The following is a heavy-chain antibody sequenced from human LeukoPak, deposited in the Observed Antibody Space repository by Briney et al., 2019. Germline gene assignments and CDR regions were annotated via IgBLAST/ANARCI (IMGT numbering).Heavy chain of an antibody. CDR2: IYYSGST. D-gene: IGHD5-12*01. J-gene: IGHJ4*02. Sequence: SEALSLTCTVSGGSISSGGYYWSWIRQHPGKGLEWIGYIYYSGSTYYNPSLKSRVTISVDTSKNQFSLKLSSVTAADTAVYYCARGGGLRESDYWGQGTLVTVSS. CDR1: GGSISSGGYY. V-gene: IGHV4-31*03. CDR3: ARGGGLRESDY.